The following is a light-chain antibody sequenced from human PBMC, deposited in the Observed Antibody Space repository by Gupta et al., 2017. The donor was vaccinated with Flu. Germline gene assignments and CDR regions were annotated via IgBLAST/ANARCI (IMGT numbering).Light chain of an antibody. J-gene: IGKJ1*01. CDR2: WAS. CDR1: QSVLYSSNNKNY. Sequence: DTVMTQSPDSLAVSLGERATINCKYSQSVLYSSNNKNYLAWYQQKPGQPPKLLIYWASTRESGVPDRFSGSGSGTDFTLTISSLQAEDVAVYYCQQYYSTLWTFGQGTKVEIK. CDR3: QQYYSTLWT. V-gene: IGKV4-1*01.